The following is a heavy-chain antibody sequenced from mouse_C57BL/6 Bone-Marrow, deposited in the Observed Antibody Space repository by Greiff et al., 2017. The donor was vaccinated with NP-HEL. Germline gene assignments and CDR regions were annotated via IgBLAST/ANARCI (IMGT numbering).Heavy chain of an antibody. V-gene: IGHV1-7*01. Sequence: VQLLQSGADLVKPGASVKLSCKASGFTFSSYGMHWVNQRPGKGLEWIGYINTSSGTIKYTEKFKDKFTLSADNSSSTVYMQLSSLTYEGSAVYYCARRGISAVVIDYWGQGTTLTVSS. D-gene: IGHD1-1*01. J-gene: IGHJ2*01. CDR2: INTSSGTI. CDR3: ARRGISAVVIDY. CDR1: GFTFSSYG.